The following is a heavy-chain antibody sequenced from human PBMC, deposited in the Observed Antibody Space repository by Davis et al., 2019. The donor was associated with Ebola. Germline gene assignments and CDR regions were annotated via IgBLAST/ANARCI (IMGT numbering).Heavy chain of an antibody. V-gene: IGHV3-30-3*01. Sequence: AGSLSLSCAASGFTSSSYAMHRVLHAPRQGLEWVAVISYDGSNKYYADSVKGRFTISRDNSKNTLYLQMNSLRAEDTAVYYCARDPYSSSSGDLYYYYYGMDVWGQGTTVTVSS. J-gene: IGHJ6*02. CDR1: GFTSSSYA. CDR3: ARDPYSSSSGDLYYYYYGMDV. CDR2: ISYDGSNK. D-gene: IGHD6-6*01.